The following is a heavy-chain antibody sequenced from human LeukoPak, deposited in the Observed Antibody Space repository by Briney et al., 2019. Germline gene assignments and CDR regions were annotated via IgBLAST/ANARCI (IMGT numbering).Heavy chain of an antibody. CDR3: ARGLYESGGFYWYY. V-gene: IGHV4-4*07. D-gene: IGHD3-22*01. Sequence: PSETLSLTCTVSGGSISSYYWSWIRQPAGKGLEWIGRIYTTGTTNYNPSLKSRVTISVDTSKNQFSLNLRSVTAADTAVYYCARGLYESGGFYWYYWGQGTLVTVSS. J-gene: IGHJ4*02. CDR1: GGSISSYY. CDR2: IYTTGTT.